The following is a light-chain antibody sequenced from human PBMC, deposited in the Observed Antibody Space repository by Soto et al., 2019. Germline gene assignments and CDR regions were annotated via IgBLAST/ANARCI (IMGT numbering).Light chain of an antibody. Sequence: DVQMTQSPSTLSGSVGDRVTITCRASQTISSWLAWYQQKPGKAPKLLIYDASSLESGVPSRFSGSGSGTEFTLTISSLQPDDFATYYCQQVKSYPRTFGGGTKVDIK. V-gene: IGKV1-5*01. CDR1: QTISSW. J-gene: IGKJ4*01. CDR2: DAS. CDR3: QQVKSYPRT.